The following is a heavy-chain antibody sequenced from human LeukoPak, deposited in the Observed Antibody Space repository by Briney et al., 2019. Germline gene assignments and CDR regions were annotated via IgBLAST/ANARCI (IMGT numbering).Heavy chain of an antibody. CDR3: ARDRPWGLTYYYDSSGLGDI. V-gene: IGHV3-53*01. D-gene: IGHD3-22*01. J-gene: IGHJ3*02. CDR1: GFTFSTYW. Sequence: GGSLRLSCAASGFTFSTYWMHWVRQAPGKGLEWVSVIYSGGSTYYADSVKGRFTISRDNSKNTLYLQMNSLRAEDTAVYYCARDRPWGLTYYYDSSGLGDIWGQGTMVTVSS. CDR2: IYSGGST.